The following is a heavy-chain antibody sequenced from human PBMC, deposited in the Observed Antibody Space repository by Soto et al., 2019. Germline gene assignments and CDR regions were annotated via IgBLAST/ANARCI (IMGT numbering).Heavy chain of an antibody. CDR3: ARDRGGITVSSKPLGEWFDP. CDR2: VFQRGAAAYMSEGEST. Sequence: QVQLQESGPGLLRPSETLSLTCTVSGVSIDNFFWSWIRQTPGKGLEWIGYVFQRGAAAYMSEGESTSYNPTLESRATIPLALPKNQFSLKLTSVTAADTAVYYCARDRGGITVSSKPLGEWFDPWGQGTLVTVSS. J-gene: IGHJ5*02. CDR1: GVSIDNFF. V-gene: IGHV4-59*01. D-gene: IGHD3-16*01.